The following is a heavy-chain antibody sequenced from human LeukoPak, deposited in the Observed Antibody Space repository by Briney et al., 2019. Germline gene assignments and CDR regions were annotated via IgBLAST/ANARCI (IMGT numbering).Heavy chain of an antibody. CDR2: ISYDGSDK. D-gene: IGHD3-10*01. CDR3: VRGNFNGGIDY. CDR1: GFSFRSYD. V-gene: IGHV3-30-3*01. J-gene: IGHJ4*02. Sequence: HSGGSLRLSCAASGFSFRSYDIHWVRQAPGKGLEWVAVISYDGSDKNYADSVKGRFTISRDNSRNTLYLQMNSLRAEDTAAYYCVRGNFNGGIDYWGQGTLVTVSS.